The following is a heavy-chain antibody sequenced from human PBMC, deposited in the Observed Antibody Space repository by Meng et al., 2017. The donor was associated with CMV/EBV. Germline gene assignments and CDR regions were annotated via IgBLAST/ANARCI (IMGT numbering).Heavy chain of an antibody. J-gene: IGHJ4*02. Sequence: GESLKISCAASGFTFSSYWMSWVRQAPGKGLEWDGRIKSKTDGGTTDYAAPVKGRFTISRDDSKNTLYLQMNSLKTEDTAVYYCTTESRYDFWGLGYCSGGSCYTAYFDYWGQGTLVTVSS. CDR2: IKSKTDGGTT. V-gene: IGHV3-15*01. D-gene: IGHD2-15*01. CDR1: GFTFSSYW. CDR3: TTESRYDFWGLGYCSGGSCYTAYFDY.